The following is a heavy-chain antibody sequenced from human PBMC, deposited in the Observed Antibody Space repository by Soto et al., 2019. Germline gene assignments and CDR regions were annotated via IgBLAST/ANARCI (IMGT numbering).Heavy chain of an antibody. Sequence: ASVKVSCKASGYTFTSYGISWVRQAPGQGLEWMGWISGYNGNTNYAQKLQGRVTMTTDTSTSTAYMEVRRLRSDDTAVYYCARAQVAIFGVVPWFDPWGQGTLVTVSS. CDR3: ARAQVAIFGVVPWFDP. D-gene: IGHD3-3*01. CDR2: ISGYNGNT. V-gene: IGHV1-18*01. CDR1: GYTFTSYG. J-gene: IGHJ5*02.